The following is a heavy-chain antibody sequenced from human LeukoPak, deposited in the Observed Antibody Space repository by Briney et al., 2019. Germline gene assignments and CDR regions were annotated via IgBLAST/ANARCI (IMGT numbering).Heavy chain of an antibody. CDR2: INPSGGST. J-gene: IGHJ4*02. CDR3: ARATEYYDILTGYLTYFDS. D-gene: IGHD3-9*01. CDR1: GYTFTSYY. Sequence: GASVKVSCKASGYTFTSYYMHWVRQAPGQGLEWMGIINPSGGSTSYAQKFQGRVTMTRDMSTSTVYMELSSLRSEDTAVYYCARATEYYDILTGYLTYFDSWGQGTLVTVSS. V-gene: IGHV1-46*01.